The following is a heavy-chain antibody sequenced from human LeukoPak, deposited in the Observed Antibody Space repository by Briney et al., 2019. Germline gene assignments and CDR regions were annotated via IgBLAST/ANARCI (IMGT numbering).Heavy chain of an antibody. CDR3: ARAQGSAFDY. J-gene: IGHJ4*02. V-gene: IGHV3-23*01. CDR1: GFTFSSYA. CDR2: ISGSGGST. Sequence: PGGSLRLSCAASGFTFSSYAMSWVRQAPGKGLEWVSAISGSGGSTYYADSVKGRFTISRDNAKNSLYLQMNSLRAEDTAVYYCARAQGSAFDYWGQGTLVTVSS. D-gene: IGHD2-15*01.